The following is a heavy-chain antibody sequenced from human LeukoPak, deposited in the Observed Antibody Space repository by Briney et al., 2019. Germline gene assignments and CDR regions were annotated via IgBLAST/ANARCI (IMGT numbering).Heavy chain of an antibody. Sequence: ASVKVSCKASGYTYTTYGVNWVRQAPGQGLEWMGWINTNTGNPTYAQGFTGRFVFSLDTSVSTAYLQISSLKAEDTAVYYCARDNYYHYDYWGQGTLVTVSS. CDR2: INTNTGNP. CDR3: ARDNYYHYDY. D-gene: IGHD3-10*01. J-gene: IGHJ4*02. CDR1: GYTYTTYG. V-gene: IGHV7-4-1*02.